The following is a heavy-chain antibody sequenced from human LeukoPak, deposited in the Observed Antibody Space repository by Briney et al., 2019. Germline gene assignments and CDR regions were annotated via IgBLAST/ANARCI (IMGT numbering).Heavy chain of an antibody. Sequence: GRSLRLSCAVSGFNFDGYAMHWVRQAPGRGLEWVSGINWKTGNGIYADSVKGRFTISRDNAKNSLYLQRSSLRAEDTALYYCTRRAARWQFDLWGRGTLLTVSS. CDR2: INWKTGNG. D-gene: IGHD5-24*01. V-gene: IGHV3-9*01. J-gene: IGHJ2*01. CDR3: TRRAARWQFDL. CDR1: GFNFDGYA.